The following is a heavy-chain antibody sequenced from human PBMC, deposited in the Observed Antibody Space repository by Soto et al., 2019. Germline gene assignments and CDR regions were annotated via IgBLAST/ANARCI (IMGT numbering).Heavy chain of an antibody. V-gene: IGHV4-39*01. Sequence: QLQLQESGPGLVEPSETLSLTCTVSGGSISSSLYYWAWIRQPPGKGLQWIGNIYYNGKTFYNPSLKSRVAISIDTSKYQFSLRLSSVTASDTAVYYCPRHGPLTNNRNQLNCWGQGTLVTVSS. J-gene: IGHJ4*02. CDR2: IYYNGKT. CDR3: PRHGPLTNNRNQLNC. CDR1: GGSISSSLYY. D-gene: IGHD1-1*01.